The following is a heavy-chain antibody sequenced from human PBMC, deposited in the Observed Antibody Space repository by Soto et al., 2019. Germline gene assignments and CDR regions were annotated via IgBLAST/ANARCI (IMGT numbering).Heavy chain of an antibody. CDR2: IIPIFGTA. CDR1: GGTFSSYA. Sequence: QVQLVQSGAEVKKPGSSVKVSCKASGGTFSSYAISWVRQAPGQGLEWMGGIIPIFGTANYAQKFQGRVTITADESTSTAYMELSSLRSEDTAVYYCARTHDSWSGYEIGPYYYGMDVWGQGTTVTVSS. D-gene: IGHD3-3*01. J-gene: IGHJ6*02. CDR3: ARTHDSWSGYEIGPYYYGMDV. V-gene: IGHV1-69*01.